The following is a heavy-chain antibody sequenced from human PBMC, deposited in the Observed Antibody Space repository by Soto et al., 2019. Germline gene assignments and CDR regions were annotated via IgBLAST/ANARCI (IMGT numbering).Heavy chain of an antibody. D-gene: IGHD6-19*01. CDR3: ARDYSSGLH. J-gene: IGHJ4*02. Sequence: QVQLVQSGAEVKKPGSSVKVSCKASGGTFSSYTISWVRQAPGQGREWMGRVIPILGIANYAQKFQGRVTITADKSTSTAYMELSSLRSEDTAVYYCARDYSSGLHWGQGTLVTVSS. V-gene: IGHV1-69*08. CDR1: GGTFSSYT. CDR2: VIPILGIA.